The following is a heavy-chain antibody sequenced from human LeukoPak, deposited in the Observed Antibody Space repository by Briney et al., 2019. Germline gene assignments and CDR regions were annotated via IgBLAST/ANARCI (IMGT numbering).Heavy chain of an antibody. V-gene: IGHV4-39*07. CDR3: ARYIVVVPAARNWFDP. D-gene: IGHD2-2*01. Sequence: PSETLSLTCTVSGGSISSSSYYWGWIRQPPGKGLEWIGSIYYSGSTHYNPSLKSRVTISVDTSKNQFSLKLSSVTAADTAVYYCARYIVVVPAARNWFDPWGQGTLATVSS. CDR1: GGSISSSSYY. CDR2: IYYSGST. J-gene: IGHJ5*02.